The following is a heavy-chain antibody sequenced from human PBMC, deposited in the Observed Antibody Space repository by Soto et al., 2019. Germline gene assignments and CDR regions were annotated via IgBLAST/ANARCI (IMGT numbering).Heavy chain of an antibody. CDR1: GGTFSSYA. CDR2: IIPIFGTA. D-gene: IGHD2-21*02. J-gene: IGHJ4*02. CDR3: AREVQNDGGGNSEGGY. Sequence: QVQLVQSGAEVKKPGSSVKVSCKASGGTFSSYAISWVRQAPGQGLEWMGGIIPIFGTANYAQKFQGRVTITADESTSTAYMELSSLRSEDTVVYYCAREVQNDGGGNSEGGYWGQGTLVTVSS. V-gene: IGHV1-69*01.